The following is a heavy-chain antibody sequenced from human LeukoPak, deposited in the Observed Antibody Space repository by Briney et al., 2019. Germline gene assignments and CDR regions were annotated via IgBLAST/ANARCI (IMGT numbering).Heavy chain of an antibody. D-gene: IGHD1-1*01. J-gene: IGHJ6*03. CDR3: ARDKQLDWAHYYYYYMDV. Sequence: ASVKVSCKASGYTFTSYYMHWVRQAPGQGLEWMGIINPSGGSTRYAQKLQGRVTMTRDTSTSTVYMELSSVRSEDTAVYYCARDKQLDWAHYYYYYMDVWGKGTTVTVSS. V-gene: IGHV1-46*04. CDR2: INPSGGST. CDR1: GYTFTSYY.